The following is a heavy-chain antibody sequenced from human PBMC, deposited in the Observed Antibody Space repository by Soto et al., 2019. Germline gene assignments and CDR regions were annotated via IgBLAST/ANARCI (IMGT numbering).Heavy chain of an antibody. Sequence: GGSLRLSCAASGFTFSSYAMSWVRQAPGKGLEWVSAISGSGGSTYYADSVKGRFTISRDNSKNTLDLQMNSLRAEDTAISYCAPGLAGLGSGPRGWGRGSLVRVSS. D-gene: IGHD6-19*01. CDR3: APGLAGLGSGPRG. CDR2: ISGSGGST. V-gene: IGHV3-23*01. J-gene: IGHJ4*01. CDR1: GFTFSSYA.